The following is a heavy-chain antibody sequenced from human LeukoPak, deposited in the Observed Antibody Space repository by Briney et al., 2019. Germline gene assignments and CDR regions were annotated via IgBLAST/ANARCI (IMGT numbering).Heavy chain of an antibody. Sequence: ASVKVSCKASGYTFTGYYMHWVRQAPGQGREWMGWINPNSGGTNYAQKFQGWVTMTRDTSISTAYMELSRLRSDDTAVYYCARGPLGYCSSTSCYANNWFDPWGQGTLVTVSS. CDR2: INPNSGGT. V-gene: IGHV1-2*04. D-gene: IGHD2-2*01. J-gene: IGHJ5*02. CDR1: GYTFTGYY. CDR3: ARGPLGYCSSTSCYANNWFDP.